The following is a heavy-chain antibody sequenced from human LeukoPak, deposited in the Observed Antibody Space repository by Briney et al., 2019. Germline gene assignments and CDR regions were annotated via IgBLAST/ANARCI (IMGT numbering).Heavy chain of an antibody. J-gene: IGHJ4*02. V-gene: IGHV4-59*01. CDR2: IYYSGST. D-gene: IGHD6-19*01. Sequence: PSETLSLTCTVSGASITSYYWSWIRQPPGKGLEWIGYIYYSGSTNSNPSLKSRVTISVDTSKNQFSLKLSSVTAADTAVYYCARYSGWSTSPLDYWGQGTLVTVSS. CDR3: ARYSGWSTSPLDY. CDR1: GASITSYY.